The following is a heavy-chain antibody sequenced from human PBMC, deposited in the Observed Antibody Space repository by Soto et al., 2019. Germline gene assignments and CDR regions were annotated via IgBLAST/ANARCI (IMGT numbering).Heavy chain of an antibody. CDR1: GFTFSSYW. J-gene: IGHJ5*02. V-gene: IGHV3-74*01. CDR3: ARDSRRRTYYDILTGYPSHNWFDP. CDR2: INSDGSST. D-gene: IGHD3-9*01. Sequence: PGGSLRLSCAASGFTFSSYWMHWVRQVPGKGLVWVSRINSDGSSTSYADSVKGRFTISRDNAKNTLYLQMNSLRAEDTAVYYCARDSRRRTYYDILTGYPSHNWFDPWGQGTLVPVSS.